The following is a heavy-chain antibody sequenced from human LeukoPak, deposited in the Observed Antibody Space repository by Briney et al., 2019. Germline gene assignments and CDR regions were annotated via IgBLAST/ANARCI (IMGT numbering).Heavy chain of an antibody. CDR3: ARDLLARSGRDLLGY. Sequence: PGRSLRLSCAASGFTFSSYGMHWVRQAPGKGLEWVAVISYDGSNKYYADSVKGRFTISRDNSKNTLYLQMNSLRAEDTAVYYCARDLLARSGRDLLGYWGQGTLVTVSS. V-gene: IGHV3-30*03. CDR2: ISYDGSNK. CDR1: GFTFSSYG. J-gene: IGHJ4*02. D-gene: IGHD3-3*01.